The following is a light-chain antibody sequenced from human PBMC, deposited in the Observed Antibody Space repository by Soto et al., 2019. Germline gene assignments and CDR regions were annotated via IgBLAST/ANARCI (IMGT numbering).Light chain of an antibody. CDR1: QSISNS. J-gene: IGKJ2*01. CDR2: GAA. CDR3: QQYNNWPAWP. V-gene: IGKV3-15*01. Sequence: EIVMTQSPASLSGSPGETATLSCRASQSISNSVAWYQQKPRHAPTLLIYGAATRATGIPARFSGSASGTDFPLTLSSLQSEASALYSCQQYNNWPAWPFGQGNKLEIK.